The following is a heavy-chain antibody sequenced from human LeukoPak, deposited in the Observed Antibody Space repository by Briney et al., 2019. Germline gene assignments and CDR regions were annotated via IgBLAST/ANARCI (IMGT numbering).Heavy chain of an antibody. V-gene: IGHV3-48*03. CDR3: ARGQRAHVEWSYYMDV. D-gene: IGHD3-3*01. CDR2: ISSSGSTI. J-gene: IGHJ6*03. CDR1: GFTFSSYE. Sequence: GGSLRLSCAASGFTFSSYEMNWVRQARGKGLEWVSYISSSGSTIYYADSVKGRFTISRDNAKNSLYLQMNNLRAEDTAVYYCARGQRAHVEWSYYMDVWGKGTTVTVSS.